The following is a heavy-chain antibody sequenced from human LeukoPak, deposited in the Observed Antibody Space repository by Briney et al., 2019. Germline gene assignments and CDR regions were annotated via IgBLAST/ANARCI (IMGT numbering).Heavy chain of an antibody. J-gene: IGHJ4*02. CDR3: ARDQLYSATGSFDY. V-gene: IGHV3-48*04. CDR1: GFTFRNYG. CDR2: ISSSSSTI. Sequence: GGSLRLSCAASGFTFRNYGRNWVRQAPGKGLEWISYISSSSSTIFYADSVRGRFTMSRDNAKNSLYLQVNSLRAEDTAVYYCARDQLYSATGSFDYWGQGTLVTVSS. D-gene: IGHD3-9*01.